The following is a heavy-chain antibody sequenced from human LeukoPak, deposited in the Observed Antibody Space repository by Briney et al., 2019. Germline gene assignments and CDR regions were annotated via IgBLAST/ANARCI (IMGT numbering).Heavy chain of an antibody. CDR2: IYSSGST. CDR3: GRALGSGSYIDF. CDR1: GGSISNYY. V-gene: IGHV4-4*07. D-gene: IGHD1-26*01. J-gene: IGHJ4*02. Sequence: SETLSLTCTVSGGSISNYYWSWIRQPAGKGLEWIGHIYSSGSTNYNPSLRSRVTMSLDTSNRQFSLKLNSVTAADTAVYYCGRALGSGSYIDFWGQGTLVTVSS.